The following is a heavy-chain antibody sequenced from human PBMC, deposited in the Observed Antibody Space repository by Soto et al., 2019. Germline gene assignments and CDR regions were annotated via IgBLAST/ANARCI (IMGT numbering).Heavy chain of an antibody. CDR3: ARSALDYDILTGWVGLVGP. Sequence: HPGGSLRLSCAASGFTFSSYAMHWVRQAPGKGLEWVAVISYDGSNKYYADSVKGRFTISRDNSKNTLYLQMNSLRAEDTAVYYCARSALDYDILTGWVGLVGPWGQGTLVTVSS. V-gene: IGHV3-30-3*01. CDR1: GFTFSSYA. J-gene: IGHJ5*02. CDR2: ISYDGSNK. D-gene: IGHD3-9*01.